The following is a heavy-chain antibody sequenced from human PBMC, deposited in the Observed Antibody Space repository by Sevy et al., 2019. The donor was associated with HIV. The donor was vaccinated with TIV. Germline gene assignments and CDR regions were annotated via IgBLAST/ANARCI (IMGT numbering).Heavy chain of an antibody. CDR1: GYTFTSYG. D-gene: IGHD3-10*01. CDR3: ARGGRMVRGVIMLVYFDY. J-gene: IGHJ4*02. CDR2: ISAYNGNT. Sequence: ASVKVSCKASGYTFTSYGISWVRQAPGQGLEWMGWISAYNGNTNYSQKLQGRATMTTDTSTSTAYMELRSLRSDDTAVYYCARGGRMVRGVIMLVYFDYWGQRTLVTVSS. V-gene: IGHV1-18*04.